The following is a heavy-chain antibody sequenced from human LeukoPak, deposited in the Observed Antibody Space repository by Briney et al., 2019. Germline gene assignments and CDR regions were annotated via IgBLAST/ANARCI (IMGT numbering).Heavy chain of an antibody. D-gene: IGHD4-23*01. CDR1: GGSISGYH. CDR3: ARMTTAVFFDY. J-gene: IGHJ4*02. V-gene: IGHV4-4*07. Sequence: SETLSLTCTVSGGSISGYHWSWIRQPAGEGLEWIGRVFFSGTTNYNPSLKSRITMSVDTSKNQFSLKVSSVTAADTAVYYCARMTTAVFFDYWGQGTLVTVSS. CDR2: VFFSGTT.